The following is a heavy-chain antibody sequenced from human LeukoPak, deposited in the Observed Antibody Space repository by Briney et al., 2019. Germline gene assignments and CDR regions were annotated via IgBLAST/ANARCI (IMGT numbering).Heavy chain of an antibody. Sequence: GGSLRLSCAASGFTFINYAMSWVRQAPGKGLEWVSGISGSGGTTYYADSVKGRSTISRDNSKNTLYLQMNSLRAEDTAVYYCAKSSYSRSSDAFDIWGQGTMVTVSS. J-gene: IGHJ3*02. CDR3: AKSSYSRSSDAFDI. V-gene: IGHV3-23*01. CDR2: ISGSGGTT. D-gene: IGHD6-6*01. CDR1: GFTFINYA.